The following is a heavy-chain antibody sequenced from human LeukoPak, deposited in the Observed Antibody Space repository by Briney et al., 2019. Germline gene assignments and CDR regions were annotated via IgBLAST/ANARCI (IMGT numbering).Heavy chain of an antibody. Sequence: PGGSLRLSCTASGFTFSTYAMSSVRQAPGKGLEWFSAITGGGDDTYYADSVKGRFTISRDNSKNTLYLQMNSLRVEDTAVYYCAKGSSSSRPYYFDYWGQGALVTVSS. CDR1: GFTFSTYA. CDR3: AKGSSSSRPYYFDY. CDR2: ITGGGDDT. J-gene: IGHJ4*02. V-gene: IGHV3-23*01. D-gene: IGHD6-6*01.